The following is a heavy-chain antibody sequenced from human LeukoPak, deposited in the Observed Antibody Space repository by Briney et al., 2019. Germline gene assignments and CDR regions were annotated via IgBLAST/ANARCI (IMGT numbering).Heavy chain of an antibody. J-gene: IGHJ6*03. D-gene: IGHD1-14*01. CDR2: IWYDGSNE. V-gene: IGHV3-33*06. CDR1: GFTSRTTG. CDR3: AKRQCANHYYFNDV. Sequence: PGGSLRLSCAPSGFTSRTTGMDWVPQAPGKGLEWVALIWYDGSNEYADSVKGRFTISRDNSKNTLYLQMNSLRTEDTAVYHCAKRQCANHYYFNDVWGKGATVTVSS.